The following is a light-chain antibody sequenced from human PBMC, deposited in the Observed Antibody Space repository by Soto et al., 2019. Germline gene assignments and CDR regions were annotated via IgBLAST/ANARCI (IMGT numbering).Light chain of an antibody. Sequence: DVQLTQSPSSLSASVGDRVTITCRASQSVSKYLNWYQQKPGKAPKLLIFAASNLHSGVPSRFSGSGLGTHFTLTISSLRPEDLATYYCQQSDNIPGTFGQGTKVEL. J-gene: IGKJ1*01. V-gene: IGKV1-39*01. CDR1: QSVSKY. CDR3: QQSDNIPGT. CDR2: AAS.